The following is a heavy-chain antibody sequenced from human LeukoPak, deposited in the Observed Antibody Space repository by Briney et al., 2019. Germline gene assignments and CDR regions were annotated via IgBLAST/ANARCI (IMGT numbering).Heavy chain of an antibody. CDR2: INANRGGA. CDR1: GYTFTDYY. J-gene: IGHJ6*02. CDR3: ARDHCTRNSCYEDHYYGMDV. Sequence: GASVKVSCKASGYTFTDYYVHWVRQAAGQGLEGRGWINANRGGAEYAQKYQCRVTMTRDTSISTDYMDLSWLGSDDTAMYYCARDHCTRNSCYEDHYYGMDVWGQGTTVSVSS. V-gene: IGHV1-2*02. D-gene: IGHD2-2*01.